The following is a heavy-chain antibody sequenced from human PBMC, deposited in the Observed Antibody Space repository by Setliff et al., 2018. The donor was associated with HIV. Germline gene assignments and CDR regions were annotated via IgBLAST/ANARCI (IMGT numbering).Heavy chain of an antibody. J-gene: IGHJ3*02. Sequence: ASVKVSCKASATFTNVDIHWLRRATGQGLEWMGWMNPNSGVSGYGQKFQGRVTMTRDASISTVYMELSSLRSDDTAVYYCARAAGYSSSWHRYAFEIWGQGTMVTVS. CDR2: MNPNSGVS. D-gene: IGHD6-13*01. V-gene: IGHV1-8*01. CDR1: ATFTNVD. CDR3: ARAAGYSSSWHRYAFEI.